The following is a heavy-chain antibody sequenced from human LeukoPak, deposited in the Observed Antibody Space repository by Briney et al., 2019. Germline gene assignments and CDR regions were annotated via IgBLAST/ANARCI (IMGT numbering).Heavy chain of an antibody. CDR3: ARGVSGSLYAYYFDY. CDR1: GGSISSSDYY. D-gene: IGHD1-26*01. Sequence: SETLSLTCTVSGGSISSSDYYWGWIRQPPGKGLEWIGSIYYSGSTYYNPSLKSRVTISVDTSKNQFSLKLSSVTAADTAVYYCARGVSGSLYAYYFDYWGQGTLVTVSS. CDR2: IYYSGST. V-gene: IGHV4-39*07. J-gene: IGHJ4*02.